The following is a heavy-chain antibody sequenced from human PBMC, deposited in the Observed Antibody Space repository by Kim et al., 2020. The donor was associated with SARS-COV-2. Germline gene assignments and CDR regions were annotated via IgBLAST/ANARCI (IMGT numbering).Heavy chain of an antibody. D-gene: IGHD6-19*01. Sequence: GGSLRLSCAASGFTFSNYDMHWVHQVTGKGLEWVSAIDTDGKTFYPGSVKGRFTVSRENSENSLYLQMNNLRDGDSAIYYCVRGAVAGTYGMDVWGQGTTVTVSS. J-gene: IGHJ6*02. CDR2: IDTDGKT. CDR1: GFTFSNYD. V-gene: IGHV3-13*01. CDR3: VRGAVAGTYGMDV.